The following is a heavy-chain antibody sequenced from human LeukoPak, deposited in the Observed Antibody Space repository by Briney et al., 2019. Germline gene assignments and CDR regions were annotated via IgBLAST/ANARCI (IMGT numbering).Heavy chain of an antibody. CDR1: GGSFSGYY. CDR2: INHSGST. D-gene: IGHD6-19*01. V-gene: IGHV4-34*01. Sequence: SETLSLTCAVYGGSFSGYYWSWIRQPPGKGLEWIGEINHSGSTNYNPSLKSRVTISVDTSKNQFSLKLSSVTAADTAVYYCARERGSSGYVDYWGQGTLVTVSS. J-gene: IGHJ4*02. CDR3: ARERGSSGYVDY.